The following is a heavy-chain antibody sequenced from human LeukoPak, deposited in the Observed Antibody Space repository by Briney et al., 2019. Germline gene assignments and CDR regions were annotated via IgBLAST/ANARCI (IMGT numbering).Heavy chain of an antibody. V-gene: IGHV3-33*01. CDR2: IWYDGSNK. Sequence: WGSARLSCAASGFTFTNYDMHWVRQAPGKGLEWVAVIWYDGSNKYYADSVKSRFTISRDNSKNTLYLQMNSLRAEDTAVYYCARKYCSTTRCLFDNWGQGKMVTDSS. CDR1: GFTFTNYD. D-gene: IGHD2-2*01. CDR3: ARKYCSTTRCLFDN. J-gene: IGHJ4*02.